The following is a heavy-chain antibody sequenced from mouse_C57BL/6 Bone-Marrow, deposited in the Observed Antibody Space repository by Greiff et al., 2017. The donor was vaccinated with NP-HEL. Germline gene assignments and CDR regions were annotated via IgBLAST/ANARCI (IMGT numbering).Heavy chain of an antibody. CDR2: IYPRSGNT. D-gene: IGHD1-1*01. Sequence: QVQLQQSGAELARPGASVKLSCKASGYTFTSYGISWVKQRTGPGLEWIGEIYPRSGNTYYNEKFKGKATLTADKSSSPAYMELRSLTSEDSAVYFCARKYYGSSHYFDYWGQGTTLTVSS. CDR1: GYTFTSYG. V-gene: IGHV1-81*01. J-gene: IGHJ2*01. CDR3: ARKYYGSSHYFDY.